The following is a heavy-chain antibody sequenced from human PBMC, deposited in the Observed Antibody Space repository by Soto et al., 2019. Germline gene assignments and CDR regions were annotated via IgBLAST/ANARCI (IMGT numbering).Heavy chain of an antibody. V-gene: IGHV2-5*01. CDR3: VHTGYSYDPFGY. D-gene: IGHD5-18*01. CDR2: IFWNDDE. CDR1: GFSLTTSGVG. J-gene: IGHJ4*02. Sequence: SGPTLVNPTQTLTLTCTFSGFSLTTSGVGVGWSRQPPGKALEWLALIFWNDDERYSPSLKSRLTITKDTSKNQVVLTMTNMDPVDTXTYYCVHTGYSYDPFGYWGRGTLVTVSS.